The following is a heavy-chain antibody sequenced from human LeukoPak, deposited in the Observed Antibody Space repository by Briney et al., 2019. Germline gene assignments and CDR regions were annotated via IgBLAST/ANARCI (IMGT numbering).Heavy chain of an antibody. CDR2: IYYSGST. CDR3: ARDPNGLDYFDY. CDR1: GGSISSGDYY. Sequence: SETLSLTCTVSGGSISSGDYYWSWIRQPPGKGLEWIGYIYYSGSTYYNPSLKSRVTISVDTSKNQFSLKLSSVTAADTAVYYCARDPNGLDYFDYWGQGTLVTVSS. J-gene: IGHJ4*02. D-gene: IGHD5-24*01. V-gene: IGHV4-30-4*02.